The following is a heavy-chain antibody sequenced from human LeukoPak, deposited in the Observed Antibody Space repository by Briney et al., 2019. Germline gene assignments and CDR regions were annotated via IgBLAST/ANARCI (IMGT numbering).Heavy chain of an antibody. V-gene: IGHV3-21*01. Sequence: GGSLRLSCTTSGFTFSSYSMNWVGQAPGKGLEWVSSISSRSSYIYYGDSVKGRFTISRDNAKNSLYLQMNSLRAEDTAVYYCAELGITMIGGVWGKGTTVTISS. CDR3: AELGITMIGGV. CDR2: ISSRSSYI. J-gene: IGHJ6*04. D-gene: IGHD3-10*02. CDR1: GFTFSSYS.